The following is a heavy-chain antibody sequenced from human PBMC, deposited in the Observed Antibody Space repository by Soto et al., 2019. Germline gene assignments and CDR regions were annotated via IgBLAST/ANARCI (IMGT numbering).Heavy chain of an antibody. CDR1: GGSISSGGYY. Sequence: TLSLTCTVSGGSISSGGYYWSWIRQHPGKGLEWIGYIYYSGSTYYNPSLKSRVTISVDTSKNQFSLKLSSVTAADTAVYYGASSNYDFWSSVDYWGQGTLVTVSS. D-gene: IGHD3-3*01. J-gene: IGHJ4*02. CDR2: IYYSGST. V-gene: IGHV4-31*03. CDR3: ASSNYDFWSSVDY.